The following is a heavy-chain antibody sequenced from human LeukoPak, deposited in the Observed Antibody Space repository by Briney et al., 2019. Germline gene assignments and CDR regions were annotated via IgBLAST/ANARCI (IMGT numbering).Heavy chain of an antibody. D-gene: IGHD1-26*01. CDR1: GFTFSNYA. J-gene: IGHJ4*02. Sequence: GGSLRLSCAASGFTFSNYAMNWVRQAPGKGLGWVSGITSSGGSIYYADSVMGRFTISRDNSQNTLYLQMNSLRAEDTAVYYCARSFSGSYSRYWGQGTLVTVSS. CDR3: ARSFSGSYSRY. V-gene: IGHV3-23*01. CDR2: ITSSGGSI.